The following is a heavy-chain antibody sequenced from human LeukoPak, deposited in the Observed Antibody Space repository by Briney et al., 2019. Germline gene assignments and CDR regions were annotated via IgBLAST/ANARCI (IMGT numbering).Heavy chain of an antibody. V-gene: IGHV3-30*02. J-gene: IGHJ4*02. D-gene: IGHD4-17*01. CDR3: AKDLDGDYAPYYFDY. CDR2: IRPDGTNK. Sequence: SGGSLRLSCAASGFTFSNYGIHWVRQAPGKGREGVAFIRPDGTNKYYADSVKGRFTISRDNSKNTLSLQMNSLRVEDTAVYYCAKDLDGDYAPYYFDYCGQGELVTVSS. CDR1: GFTFSNYG.